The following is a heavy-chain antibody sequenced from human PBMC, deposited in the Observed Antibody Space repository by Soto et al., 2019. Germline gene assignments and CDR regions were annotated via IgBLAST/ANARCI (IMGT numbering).Heavy chain of an antibody. CDR1: GGSISSGGYY. D-gene: IGHD6-19*01. J-gene: IGHJ4*02. V-gene: IGHV4-31*03. CDR3: ESALTYSSGQGGALV. CDR2: IYYSGST. Sequence: SETLSLTCTVSGGSISSGGYYWPWIRQHPGKGLEWIGYIYYSGSTYYNPSLKSRVTISVDTSKNQFSLKLSSVTAADTAVYYCESALTYSSGQGGALVWGQGTLVTVS.